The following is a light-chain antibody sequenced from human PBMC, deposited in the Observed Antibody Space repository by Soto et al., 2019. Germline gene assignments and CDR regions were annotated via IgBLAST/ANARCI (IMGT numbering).Light chain of an antibody. Sequence: QSALTQPPSVSAAPGQKVTISCSGSSSDVGSNFVSWYHQVPGSAPKLLISEDDKRPSGISDRFSGSRSGTSATLGITGLQTGDEADYYCGTWDSRLSAYVFGTGTKVTVL. CDR3: GTWDSRLSAYV. CDR1: SSDVGSNF. V-gene: IGLV1-51*02. CDR2: EDD. J-gene: IGLJ1*01.